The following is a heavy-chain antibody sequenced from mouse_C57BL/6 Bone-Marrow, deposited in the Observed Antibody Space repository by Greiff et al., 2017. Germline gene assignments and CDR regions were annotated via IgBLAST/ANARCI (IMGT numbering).Heavy chain of an antibody. Sequence: VQLQESGAELARPGASVKLSCKASGYTFTSYGISWVKQRPGQGLEWIGEIYPRSGNTYYNEKFKGKATLTADKSSSTAYMELRSLTSEDSAVYFWARRATVVATRAWFAYWGQGTLVTVSA. CDR2: IYPRSGNT. J-gene: IGHJ3*01. CDR3: ARRATVVATRAWFAY. D-gene: IGHD1-1*01. CDR1: GYTFTSYG. V-gene: IGHV1-81*01.